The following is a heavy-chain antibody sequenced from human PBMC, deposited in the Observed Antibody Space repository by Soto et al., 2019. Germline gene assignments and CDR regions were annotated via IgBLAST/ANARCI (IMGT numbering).Heavy chain of an antibody. CDR3: ASHPGATVAGRSGH. CDR2: ITGSGTNT. V-gene: IGHV3-23*01. D-gene: IGHD6-19*01. CDR1: ESTLNNYA. Sequence: GESLKISCAASESTLNNYAMSWVRQAPGKGPQWVSAITGSGTNTYYADSVKGRFTISRDNSKNTLYLQMNSLRDEDTAVYYCASHPGATVAGRSGHWGQGTLVTVSS. J-gene: IGHJ4*02.